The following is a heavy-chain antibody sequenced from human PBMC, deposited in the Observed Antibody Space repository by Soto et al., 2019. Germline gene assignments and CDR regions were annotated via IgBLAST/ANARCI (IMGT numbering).Heavy chain of an antibody. J-gene: IGHJ6*02. Sequence: PGGSMRLSSAFSGFTFSDYAIHWVRQASGKGLEWVGRIKNKANNYATASAASLKGRFTVFRDDSTNTAYLQMNSLETDDTAVYYCTRLSEGAYYHYGMDVWGQGTTVTVSS. D-gene: IGHD1-26*01. V-gene: IGHV3-73*01. CDR2: IKNKANNYAT. CDR1: GFTFSDYA. CDR3: TRLSEGAYYHYGMDV.